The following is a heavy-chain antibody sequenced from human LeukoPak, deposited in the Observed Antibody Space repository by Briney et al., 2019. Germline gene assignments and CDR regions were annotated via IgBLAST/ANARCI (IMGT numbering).Heavy chain of an antibody. CDR1: GFTFDDYG. CDR3: AREDCTNGVCPLDYYMDV. D-gene: IGHD2-8*01. V-gene: IGHV3-20*04. J-gene: IGHJ6*03. Sequence: GGSLRLSCAASGFTFDDYGMSWVRQDPGKGLECVSGINWNGGSTGYADSVKGRFTISRDNAKNSLYLQMNSLRAEDTSLYYCAREDCTNGVCPLDYYMDVWGKGTTVTVSS. CDR2: INWNGGST.